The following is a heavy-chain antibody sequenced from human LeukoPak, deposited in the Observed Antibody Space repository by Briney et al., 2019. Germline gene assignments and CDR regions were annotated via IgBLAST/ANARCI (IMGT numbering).Heavy chain of an antibody. Sequence: PGESLKISCKVSGYTFTSYWTGWVRQMPGKGLEWMGIIYPGDSDTRYSPSFQGQVTISADKSISTAYLQWSSLKASDTAMYYCARTYCGGDCYYNYFDYWGQGTLVTVSS. J-gene: IGHJ4*02. CDR2: IYPGDSDT. CDR1: GYTFTSYW. CDR3: ARTYCGGDCYYNYFDY. V-gene: IGHV5-51*01. D-gene: IGHD2-21*02.